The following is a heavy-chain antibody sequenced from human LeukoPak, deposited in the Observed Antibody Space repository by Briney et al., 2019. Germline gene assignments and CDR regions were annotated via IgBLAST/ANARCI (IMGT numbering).Heavy chain of an antibody. CDR2: TYYRSKWYN. D-gene: IGHD3-22*01. CDR3: ARDGDYYDSSGPRGYFQH. CDR1: GDSVSSNSAA. Sequence: SQTLSLTCAISGDSVSSNSAAWNWIRQSPLRGLEWLGRTYYRSKWYNDYAVSVKSRITINPDTSKNQFSLQLNSVTPEDTAVYYCARDGDYYDSSGPRGYFQHWGQGTLVTVSS. V-gene: IGHV6-1*01. J-gene: IGHJ1*01.